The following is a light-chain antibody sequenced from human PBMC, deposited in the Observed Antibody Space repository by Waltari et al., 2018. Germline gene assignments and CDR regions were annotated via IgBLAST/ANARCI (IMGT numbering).Light chain of an antibody. Sequence: QSALTQPRSVSGSPGQSVPISCTGTSSDVGNYNYVSWDQQHPGKAPKVIIYDVSKRPSGVPHRFSGSKSGDTASLTISGLQAEEEADYHCSSYAGTYTWVFGGGTKLTVL. CDR2: DVS. V-gene: IGLV2-11*01. J-gene: IGLJ3*02. CDR3: SSYAGTYTWV. CDR1: SSDVGNYNY.